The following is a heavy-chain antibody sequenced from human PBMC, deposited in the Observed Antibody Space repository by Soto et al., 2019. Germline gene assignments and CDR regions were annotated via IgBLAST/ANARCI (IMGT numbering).Heavy chain of an antibody. V-gene: IGHV3-9*01. D-gene: IGHD3-9*01. CDR2: ISWNSGSI. CDR1: GFTFDDYA. J-gene: IGHJ4*02. CDR3: AKSASRYILTGYSYYFDY. Sequence: PGGSLRVSCAASGFTFDDYAMHWGRQAPWKGLEWVSGISWNSGSIGYADSVKGRFTISRDNAKNSLYLQMNSLRAEDTALYYCAKSASRYILTGYSYYFDYWGQGT.